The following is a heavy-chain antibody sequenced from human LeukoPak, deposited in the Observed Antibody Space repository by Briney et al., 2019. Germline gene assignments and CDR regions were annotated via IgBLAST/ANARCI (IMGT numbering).Heavy chain of an antibody. CDR3: AKSVWSSSYYVFDY. D-gene: IGHD6-13*01. CDR2: IRGSGGTT. J-gene: IGHJ4*02. V-gene: IGHV3-23*01. Sequence: GGSLRLSCVASGFTFSSYAMSWVRQAPGKGLEWVSGIRGSGGTTYYADSVKGRFTISRDNSKNTLYLQMNSLRAEDTAVYYCAKSVWSSSYYVFDYWGQGTLVTVSS. CDR1: GFTFSSYA.